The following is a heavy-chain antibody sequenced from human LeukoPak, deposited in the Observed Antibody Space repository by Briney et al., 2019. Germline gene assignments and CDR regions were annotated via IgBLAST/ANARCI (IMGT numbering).Heavy chain of an antibody. V-gene: IGHV4-59*01. J-gene: IGHJ3*02. Sequence: SETLSLTCTVSGGSISSYYWSWIRQPPGKGLGWIGYIYYSGSTNYNPSLKSRVTISVDTSKNQFSLKLSSVTAAVTAVYYCAALGLAAFDIWGQGTMVTVSS. CDR1: GGSISSYY. CDR3: AALGLAAFDI. D-gene: IGHD6-19*01. CDR2: IYYSGST.